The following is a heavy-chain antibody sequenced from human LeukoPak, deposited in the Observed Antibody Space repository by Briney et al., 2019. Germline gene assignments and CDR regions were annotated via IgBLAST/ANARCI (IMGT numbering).Heavy chain of an antibody. CDR2: IENTGGST. Sequence: PGGSLRLSCAASGFTFSNYAMSWVRQARGKGLEWVSGIENTGGSTYYTQSVKGRFTISRDNSKNTLYLQMNSLRADDTAVYYCARSARIVVVITTDAFDIWGQGTMVTVSS. CDR3: ARSARIVVVITTDAFDI. J-gene: IGHJ3*02. CDR1: GFTFSNYA. D-gene: IGHD3-22*01. V-gene: IGHV3-23*01.